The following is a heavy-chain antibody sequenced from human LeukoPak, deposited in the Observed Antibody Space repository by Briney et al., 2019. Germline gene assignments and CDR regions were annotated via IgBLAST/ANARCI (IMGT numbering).Heavy chain of an antibody. D-gene: IGHD3-22*01. J-gene: IGHJ4*02. CDR2: ITPIFGTA. V-gene: IGHV1-69*13. CDR3: ARAPNYYDSSGYYYFDY. Sequence: SVKVSCKASGGTFRSNAISWVRQVPGQGLEWMGGITPIFGTANYAQKFQGRVTITAVESMSTAYMELSSLRSEDTAVYYCARAPNYYDSSGYYYFDYWGQGTLVTVSS. CDR1: GGTFRSNA.